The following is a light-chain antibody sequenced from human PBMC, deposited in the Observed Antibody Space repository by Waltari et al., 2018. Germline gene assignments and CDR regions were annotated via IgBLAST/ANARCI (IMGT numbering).Light chain of an antibody. CDR3: CSYAVGAIYV. Sequence: QSALTHPASVSGSPGQSITISCTGTSSDVGRYNLVSWYQQHPGKAPKLMIYEGSNRPSGISHRFSGSKSGNTASLTISGLQAEDEADYYCCSYAVGAIYVFGTGTKVTVL. CDR1: SSDVGRYNL. CDR2: EGS. V-gene: IGLV2-23*01. J-gene: IGLJ1*01.